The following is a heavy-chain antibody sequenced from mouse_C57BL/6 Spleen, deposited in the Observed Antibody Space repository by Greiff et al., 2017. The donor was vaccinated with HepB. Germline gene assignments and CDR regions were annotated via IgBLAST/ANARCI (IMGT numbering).Heavy chain of an antibody. Sequence: QVQLQQPGAELVKPGASVKMSCKASGYTFTSYWITWVKQKPGQGLEWIGDIYPGSGSTNYNEKFKSKATLTVDTSSSTAYMQLSSLTSEDSAVYYCARWGYDYDVAWFAYWGHGTLVTVSA. J-gene: IGHJ3*01. V-gene: IGHV1-55*01. CDR1: GYTFTSYW. CDR3: ARWGYDYDVAWFAY. CDR2: IYPGSGST. D-gene: IGHD2-4*01.